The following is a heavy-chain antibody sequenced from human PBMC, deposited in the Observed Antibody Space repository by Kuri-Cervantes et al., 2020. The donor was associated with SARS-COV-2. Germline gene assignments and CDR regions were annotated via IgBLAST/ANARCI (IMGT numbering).Heavy chain of an antibody. CDR3: ARQSGYQLLWAGENWFDP. V-gene: IGHV4-34*01. Sequence: SETLSLTCTVSGGSISSYYWSWIRQPPGKGLEWIGEINHSGSTNYKPSLKSRVTISVDTSKNQFSLKLSSVTAADMAVYYCARQSGYQLLWAGENWFDPWGQGTLVTVSS. CDR2: INHSGST. CDR1: GGSISSYY. J-gene: IGHJ5*02. D-gene: IGHD2-2*01.